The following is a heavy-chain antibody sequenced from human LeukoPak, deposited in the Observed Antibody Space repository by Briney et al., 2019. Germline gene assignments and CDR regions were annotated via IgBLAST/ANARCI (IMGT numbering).Heavy chain of an antibody. CDR3: ARDQFDIVVVPAAQTNYYYYYMDV. D-gene: IGHD2-2*01. CDR1: GGSFSGYY. Sequence: SETLSLTCAVYGGSFSGYYWSWIRQPPGKGLEWIGEINHCGSTNYNPSLKSRVTISVDTTKNQFSLKLSSVTAADTAVYYCARDQFDIVVVPAAQTNYYYYYMDVWGKGTTVTVSS. CDR2: INHCGST. J-gene: IGHJ6*03. V-gene: IGHV4-34*01.